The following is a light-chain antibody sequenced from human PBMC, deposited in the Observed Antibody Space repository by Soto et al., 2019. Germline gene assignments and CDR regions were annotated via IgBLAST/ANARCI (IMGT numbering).Light chain of an antibody. Sequence: EVVLTQSPGTLSLSPGERATLSCRASQSISSSYLAWYQQKPGQAPRLLIYSASSRATGMPDRFSGSGSGTDFTLTISRLEPEDFAVYYCQQYGSSRTFGQVTKVEFK. CDR3: QQYGSSRT. CDR1: QSISSSY. V-gene: IGKV3-20*01. CDR2: SAS. J-gene: IGKJ1*01.